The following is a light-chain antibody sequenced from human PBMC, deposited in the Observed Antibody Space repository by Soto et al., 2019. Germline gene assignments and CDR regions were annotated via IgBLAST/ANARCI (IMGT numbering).Light chain of an antibody. CDR3: QQYGSSGT. J-gene: IGKJ1*01. V-gene: IGKV3-20*01. CDR2: GAS. CDR1: LSVSNNY. Sequence: TPAPGVFPMSPGARAALSGGASLSVSNNYLAWYQQKPGQAPRLLIYGASNRATGIPDRFSGSGSGTDFTLTISRLEPEDFAVYYCQQYGSSGTFGQGTKVDIK.